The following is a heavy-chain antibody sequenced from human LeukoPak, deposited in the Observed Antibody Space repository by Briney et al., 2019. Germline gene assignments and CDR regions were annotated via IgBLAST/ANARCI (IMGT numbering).Heavy chain of an antibody. Sequence: PGGSLRLSCKGSGYSFTSYWISWVRQMPGKGLEWVSRINSGGSSTHYADSVKGRFTISRDNAKNTLYLQMNSLSAEDTAVYYCAGTDYYRFDYLGQGTLVHVSS. D-gene: IGHD2-21*02. CDR2: INSGGSST. V-gene: IGHV3-74*01. CDR3: AGTDYYRFDY. J-gene: IGHJ4*02. CDR1: GYSFTSYW.